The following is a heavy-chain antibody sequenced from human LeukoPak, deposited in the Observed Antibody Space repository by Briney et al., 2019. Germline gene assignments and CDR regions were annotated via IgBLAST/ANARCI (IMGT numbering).Heavy chain of an antibody. Sequence: KPSETLSLTCAVSGGSISSSNWWSWVRQPPGKGLEWIGEIYHSGSTNYNPSLKSRVTISVDKSKNQFSLKLSSVTAADTAVYYCASLISSSWYYFDYWGQGTLVTVSS. V-gene: IGHV4-4*02. CDR3: ASLISSSWYYFDY. J-gene: IGHJ4*02. D-gene: IGHD6-13*01. CDR1: GGSISSSNW. CDR2: IYHSGST.